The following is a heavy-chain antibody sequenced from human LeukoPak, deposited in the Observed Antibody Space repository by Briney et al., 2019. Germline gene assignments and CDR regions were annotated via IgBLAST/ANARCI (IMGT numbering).Heavy chain of an antibody. J-gene: IGHJ5*02. D-gene: IGHD2-15*01. CDR2: IYYSGST. Sequence: SQTLSLTCTVSGGSISSGGYYWSWIRQHPGKGLEGIGYIYYSGSTYYNPSLKGRVTISVDTSKNQFSLKLSSVTAADTAVYYCARGLNAGYCSGGSCPARGVLVKNNWFDPWGQGTLVTVSS. CDR1: GGSISSGGYY. V-gene: IGHV4-31*03. CDR3: ARGLNAGYCSGGSCPARGVLVKNNWFDP.